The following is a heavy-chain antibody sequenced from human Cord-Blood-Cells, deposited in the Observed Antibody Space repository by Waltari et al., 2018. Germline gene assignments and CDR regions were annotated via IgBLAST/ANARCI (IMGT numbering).Heavy chain of an antibody. Sequence: QLQLQESGPGLVKPSETLSLTCTVSGGSISSSSYYWGWIRQPPGKGLEWIGSIYYSGSTSYNPSLKGRVTISVDTSKNQFSLKLSSVTAADTAVYYCASHGSSRHFDYWGQGTLVTVSS. CDR1: GGSISSSSYY. CDR2: IYYSGST. V-gene: IGHV4-39*01. D-gene: IGHD1-26*01. J-gene: IGHJ4*02. CDR3: ASHGSSRHFDY.